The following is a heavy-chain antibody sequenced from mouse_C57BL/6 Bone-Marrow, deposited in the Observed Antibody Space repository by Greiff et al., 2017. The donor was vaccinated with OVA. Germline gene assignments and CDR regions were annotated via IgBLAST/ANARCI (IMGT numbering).Heavy chain of an antibody. V-gene: IGHV1-59*01. CDR2: IDPSDSSP. D-gene: IGHD2-4*01. J-gene: IGHJ4*01. Sequence: QVQLQQPGAELVRPGTSVKLSCKASGYTFTSYWMPWVKQRPGQGLEWIGVIDPSDSSPNYNQKFKGKATLTVDTSSSTAYMHLSSLTSEDSAVYYCAAIYYDSFYAMDYWGQGTSVTVSS. CDR3: AAIYYDSFYAMDY. CDR1: GYTFTSYW.